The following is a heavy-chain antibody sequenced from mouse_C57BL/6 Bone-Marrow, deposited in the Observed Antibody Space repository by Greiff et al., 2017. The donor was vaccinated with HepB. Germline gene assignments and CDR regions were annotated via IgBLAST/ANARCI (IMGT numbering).Heavy chain of an antibody. J-gene: IGHJ4*01. V-gene: IGHV7-3*01. D-gene: IGHD1-1*01. CDR3: ASHRNGSSLYAMDY. Sequence: EVKVEESGGGLVQPGGSLSLSCAASGFTFTDYYMSWVRQPPGKALEWLGFIRNKANGYTTEYSASVKGRFTISRDNSQSILYLQMNALRAEDSATYYCASHRNGSSLYAMDYWGQGTSVTVSS. CDR1: GFTFTDYY. CDR2: IRNKANGYTT.